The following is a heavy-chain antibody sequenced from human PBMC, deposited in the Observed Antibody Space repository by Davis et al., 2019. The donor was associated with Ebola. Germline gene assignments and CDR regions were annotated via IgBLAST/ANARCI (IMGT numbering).Heavy chain of an antibody. Sequence: MPSETLSLTCTVSGGSISGYQWAWTRQPPGNGLESLGHVFNSGTVVYNSALKTLVTISLHRSSNQFSLKMNSVTPADTAVYFCARDHWGSLDYWGQGTLVTVSS. CDR2: VFNSGTV. D-gene: IGHD7-27*01. CDR1: GGSISGYQ. CDR3: ARDHWGSLDY. V-gene: IGHV4-59*01. J-gene: IGHJ4*02.